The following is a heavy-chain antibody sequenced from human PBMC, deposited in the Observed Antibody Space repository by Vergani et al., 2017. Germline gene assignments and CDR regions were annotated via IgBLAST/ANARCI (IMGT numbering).Heavy chain of an antibody. CDR2: IRSKAYGGTT. D-gene: IGHD4-17*01. J-gene: IGHJ4*02. V-gene: IGHV3-49*05. CDR3: TRDRWPNDYGDYYYFDY. CDR1: GFTFGDYA. Sequence: EVQLVESGGGLVKPGRPLRLSCTASGFTFGDYAMSWFRQAPGKGLEWVGFIRSKAYGGTTEYAASVKGRFTISRDDSKSIGYLQMNSLKTEDTAVYYCTRDRWPNDYGDYYYFDYWGQGTLVTVSS.